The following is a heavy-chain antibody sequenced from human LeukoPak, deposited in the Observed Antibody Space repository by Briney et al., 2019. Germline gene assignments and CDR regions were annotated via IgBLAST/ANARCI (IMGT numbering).Heavy chain of an antibody. V-gene: IGHV3-64*01. J-gene: IGHJ4*02. D-gene: IGHD2-8*01. CDR3: ARGAYCTNGVCYNSEFDY. CDR2: ISSNGGST. CDR1: GFTFSSYA. Sequence: GGSLRLSCAASGFTFSSYAMHWVRQAPGKELEYVSAISSNGGSTYYANSVKGRFTISRDNSKNTLYLQMGSLRAEDMAVYYCARGAYCTNGVCYNSEFDYWGQGTLVTVSS.